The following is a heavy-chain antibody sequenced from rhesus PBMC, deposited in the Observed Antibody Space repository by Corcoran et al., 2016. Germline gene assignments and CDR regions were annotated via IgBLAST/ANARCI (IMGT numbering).Heavy chain of an antibody. CDR2: VYGIGGST. J-gene: IGHJ4*01. CDR3: THQPPRARQLDY. D-gene: IGHD6-25*01. Sequence: QVQLQESGPAVVTPSGTVSLTCTVSGGSLRTTNWWPLIRQSLGKGLEWVGGVYGIGGSTEYTPYLKSRLTISIDTSKSQFSLKLNSVTAADTAVYYCTHQPPRARQLDYWGPGILVTVSS. CDR1: GGSLRTTNW. V-gene: IGHV4-93*02.